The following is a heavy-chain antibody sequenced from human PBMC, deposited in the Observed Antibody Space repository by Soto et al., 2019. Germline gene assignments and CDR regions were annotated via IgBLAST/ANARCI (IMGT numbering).Heavy chain of an antibody. CDR3: AATRSYSLDV. J-gene: IGHJ6*02. CDR2: INSDDSST. D-gene: IGHD1-1*01. CDR1: GSTFSNDW. Sequence: GGSLRPSCAVSGSTFSNDWMHWVRQAPGKGLVWVSPINSDDSSTNYADFVKGRFTIARDNAKNTAYLQRNSLTAEDTAVCYCAATRSYSLDVWGQGTTVTVSS. V-gene: IGHV3-74*01.